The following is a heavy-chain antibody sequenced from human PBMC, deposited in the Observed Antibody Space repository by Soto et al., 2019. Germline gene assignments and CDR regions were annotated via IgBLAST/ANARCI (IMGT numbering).Heavy chain of an antibody. CDR2: IWYDGSNK. CDR3: ASGHYYGSGSYHDYYYYGMDV. V-gene: IGHV3-33*01. Sequence: VAVIWYDGSNKYYADSVKGRFTISRDNSKNTLYLQMNSLRAEDTAVYYCASGHYYGSGSYHDYYYYGMDVWGQGTTVTVSS. D-gene: IGHD3-10*01. J-gene: IGHJ6*02.